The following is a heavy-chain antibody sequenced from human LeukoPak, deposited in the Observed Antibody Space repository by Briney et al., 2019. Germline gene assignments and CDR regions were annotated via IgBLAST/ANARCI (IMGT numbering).Heavy chain of an antibody. V-gene: IGHV1-18*01. CDR2: ISAYNGNT. D-gene: IGHD6-13*01. CDR1: GYTFTSYG. CDR3: ARVAAAGYFFDY. Sequence: GASVNVSYKASGYTFTSYGISWVRQAPGQGLEWMGWISAYNGNTNYAQKLQGRVTMTTDTSTSTAYMELRSLRSDDTAVYYCARVAAAGYFFDYWGQGTLVTVSS. J-gene: IGHJ4*02.